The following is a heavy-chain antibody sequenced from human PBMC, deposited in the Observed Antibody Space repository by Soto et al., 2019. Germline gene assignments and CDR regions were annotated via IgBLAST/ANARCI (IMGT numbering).Heavy chain of an antibody. CDR2: ISSSSSTI. CDR1: GFTFSSYS. D-gene: IGHD5-12*01. Sequence: GGSLRLSCAASGFTFSSYSMNWVRQAPGKGLEWVSYISSSSSTIYYADSVKGRFTISRDNAKNSLYLQMNSLRDEDTAVYYCAREGYSGYDSYYYYYGMDVWGQGTTVTVSS. V-gene: IGHV3-48*02. J-gene: IGHJ6*02. CDR3: AREGYSGYDSYYYYYGMDV.